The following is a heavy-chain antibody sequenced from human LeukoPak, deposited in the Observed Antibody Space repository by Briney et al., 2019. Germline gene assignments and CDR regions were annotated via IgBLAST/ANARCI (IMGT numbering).Heavy chain of an antibody. Sequence: NTGGSLRLSCAASGFTFSRDRMHWVRQAPGKGLVWVSSISYRSSDIEYADSVKGRFTISRDNTKQLLYLQMSSLRVEDTAVYYCARVHSSSWYSGYLYMDVWGKGTSVTVSS. V-gene: IGHV3-21*01. J-gene: IGHJ6*03. CDR2: ISYRSSDI. CDR3: ARVHSSSWYSGYLYMDV. CDR1: GFTFSRDR. D-gene: IGHD6-13*01.